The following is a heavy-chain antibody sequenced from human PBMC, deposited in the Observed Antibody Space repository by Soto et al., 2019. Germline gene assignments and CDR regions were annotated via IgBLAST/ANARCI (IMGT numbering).Heavy chain of an antibody. CDR2: IIPMLGTA. D-gene: IGHD6-19*01. CDR3: ARGGYSSGSSAYWYSDL. CDR1: GGTFSNYA. J-gene: IGHJ2*01. Sequence: SVNVSCKASGGTFSNYAISWVRQAPGQGLEWMGGIIPMLGTANHAQKFQGRVTITAEKSTGTTYMELSSLRSEDTAVYYCARGGYSSGSSAYWYSDLCGRGNLV. V-gene: IGHV1-69*10.